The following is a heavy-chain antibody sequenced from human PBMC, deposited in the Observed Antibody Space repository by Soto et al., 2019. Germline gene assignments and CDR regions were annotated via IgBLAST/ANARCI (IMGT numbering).Heavy chain of an antibody. J-gene: IGHJ6*02. CDR1: GGSISSSSYY. CDR2: IYYSGST. Sequence: PSETLSLTCTVSGGSISSSSYYWGWIRQPPGKGLEWIGSIYYSGSTYYNPSLKSRVTISVDTSKNQFSLKLSSVTAADTAVYYCARQTAIFGVPSYFYGMDVWGQGTTLTVSS. V-gene: IGHV4-39*01. D-gene: IGHD3-3*01. CDR3: ARQTAIFGVPSYFYGMDV.